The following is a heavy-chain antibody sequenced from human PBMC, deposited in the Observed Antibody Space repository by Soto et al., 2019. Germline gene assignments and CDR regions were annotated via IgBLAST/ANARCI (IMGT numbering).Heavy chain of an antibody. D-gene: IGHD3-16*01. CDR3: AREIGGAGAY. Sequence: EVQLVESGGGVVQPGGSLRLSCAASGFNFSASWMHWVRQAPGKGLEWVANIKHDGSDKYYLGSVKGRFTISRDNADNVLYLQMNSLRVEDTAIYFCAREIGGAGAYWGQGILVTVSS. V-gene: IGHV3-7*01. CDR1: GFNFSASW. CDR2: IKHDGSDK. J-gene: IGHJ4*02.